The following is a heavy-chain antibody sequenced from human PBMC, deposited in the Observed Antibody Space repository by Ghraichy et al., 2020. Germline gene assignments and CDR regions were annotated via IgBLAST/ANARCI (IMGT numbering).Heavy chain of an antibody. J-gene: IGHJ4*02. Sequence: SETLSLTCTVSGGSICSSSYYWGWIRQPPGKGLEWIGSIYYSGSTYYNPSLKSRVTISVDTSKNQFSLKLSSVTAADTAVYYCASMGSGFYDSSGYLLWGQGTLVTVSS. CDR2: IYYSGST. V-gene: IGHV4-39*01. D-gene: IGHD3-22*01. CDR1: GGSICSSSYY. CDR3: ASMGSGFYDSSGYLL.